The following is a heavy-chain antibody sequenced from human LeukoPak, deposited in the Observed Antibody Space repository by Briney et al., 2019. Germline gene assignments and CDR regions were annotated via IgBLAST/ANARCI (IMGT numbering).Heavy chain of an antibody. J-gene: IGHJ4*02. CDR3: AKPTRSSRNVDPFFDY. CDR2: ISYDGSNK. CDR1: GFTFSSYG. V-gene: IGHV3-30*18. Sequence: GRSLRLSCAASGFTFSSYGMHWVRQAPGKGLEWVVVISYDGSNKYHADSVKGRFTISRDNSKNTLYLQMNSLRAEDTAVYYCAKPTRSSRNVDPFFDYWGQGTLVTVSS. D-gene: IGHD2-2*01.